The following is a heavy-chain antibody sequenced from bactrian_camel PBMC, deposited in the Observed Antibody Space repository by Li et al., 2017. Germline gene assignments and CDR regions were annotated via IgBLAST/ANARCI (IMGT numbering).Heavy chain of an antibody. Sequence: QVQLVESGGGLVQPGGSLRLTCTASGLTFDDSAMGWFRQAPGKQREGVACISWRSGSVTDYAGSVKGRFTISRDNAKNTLYLQMNSLKPEDTAVYYCATRMGLMDYWGQGTQVTVS. V-gene: IGHV3S60*01. J-gene: IGHJ4*01. CDR2: ISWRSGSVT. CDR1: GLTFDDSA. D-gene: IGHD3*01. CDR3: ATRMGLMDY.